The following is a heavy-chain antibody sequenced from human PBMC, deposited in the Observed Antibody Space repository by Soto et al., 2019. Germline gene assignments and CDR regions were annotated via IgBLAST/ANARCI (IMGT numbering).Heavy chain of an antibody. V-gene: IGHV1-69*13. J-gene: IGHJ5*02. CDR1: GGTFSSYA. CDR3: ARRAAGTGNWFDP. D-gene: IGHD6-13*01. Sequence: SVKVSCKASGGTFSSYAISWVRQAPGQGLEWMGGIIPIFGTANYAQKFQGRVTITADESTSTAYMELSSLRSEDTAVYYCARRAAGTGNWFDPWGQGTLVTVSS. CDR2: IIPIFGTA.